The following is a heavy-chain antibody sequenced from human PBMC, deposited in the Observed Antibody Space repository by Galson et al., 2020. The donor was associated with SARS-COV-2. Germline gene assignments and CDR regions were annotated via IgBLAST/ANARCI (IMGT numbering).Heavy chain of an antibody. CDR1: GFTFSSYA. J-gene: IGHJ4*02. CDR2: ISYDGSNK. CDR3: ARVFSGSYRGYFDY. Sequence: GGSLRLSCAASGFTFSSYAMHWVRQAPGKGLEWVAVISYDGSNKYYADSVKGRFTISRDNSKNTLYLQMNSLRAEDTAVYYCARVFSGSYRGYFDYWGQGTLVTVSS. D-gene: IGHD1-26*01. V-gene: IGHV3-30-3*01.